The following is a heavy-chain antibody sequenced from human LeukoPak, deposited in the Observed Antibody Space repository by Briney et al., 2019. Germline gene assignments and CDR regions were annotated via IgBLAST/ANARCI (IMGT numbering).Heavy chain of an antibody. CDR2: INHSGST. CDR1: GGSISSSSYF. J-gene: IGHJ4*02. CDR3: ARGLGYYGSGIRAYFDY. D-gene: IGHD3-10*01. Sequence: SETLSLTCTVSGGSISSSSYFWGWLRQPPGTGLEWIGEINHSGSTNYNPSLKSRVTISVDTSKNQFSLKLSSVTAADTAVYYCARGLGYYGSGIRAYFDYWGQGTLVTVSS. V-gene: IGHV4-39*07.